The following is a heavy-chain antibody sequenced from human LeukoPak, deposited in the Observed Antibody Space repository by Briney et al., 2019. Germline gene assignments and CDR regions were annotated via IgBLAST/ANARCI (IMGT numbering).Heavy chain of an antibody. J-gene: IGHJ4*02. D-gene: IGHD3-10*01. CDR3: AKDHNYYGSGRRPNY. CDR2: ISYDGSNK. V-gene: IGHV3-30*18. Sequence: GGSLRLSCAASGFTFSNYGMHWVRQAPGKGLEWVAVISYDGSNKYYADSVKGRFTISRDNSKNTLYLQMNSLRAEDTAVYYCAKDHNYYGSGRRPNYWGQGTLVTVSS. CDR1: GFTFSNYG.